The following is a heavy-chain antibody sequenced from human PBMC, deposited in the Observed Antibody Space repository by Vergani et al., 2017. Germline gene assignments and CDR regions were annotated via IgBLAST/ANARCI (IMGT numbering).Heavy chain of an antibody. V-gene: IGHV1-2*02. Sequence: QVQLVQSGAEVKKPGASVKVSCKASGYTFTSYGISWVRQAPGQGLEWMGWINPNSGGTNYAQKFKGRVTMTRDTSISTAYMELSRLRSDDTAVYYCARDSGIAAAEFDYWGQGTLVTVSS. CDR2: INPNSGGT. D-gene: IGHD6-13*01. CDR3: ARDSGIAAAEFDY. CDR1: GYTFTSYG. J-gene: IGHJ4*02.